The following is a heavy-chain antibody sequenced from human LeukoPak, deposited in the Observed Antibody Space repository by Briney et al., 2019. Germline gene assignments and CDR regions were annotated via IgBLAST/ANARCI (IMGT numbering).Heavy chain of an antibody. Sequence: ASVKVSSKASGYTFTSYGISWVRQAPGQGLEWMGWISAYNGNTNYAQKLQGRVTMTTDTSTSTAYMELRSPRSDDTAVYYCARDLRATYYYDSSSTAFDYWGQGTLVTVSS. CDR1: GYTFTSYG. CDR2: ISAYNGNT. J-gene: IGHJ4*02. CDR3: ARDLRATYYYDSSSTAFDY. V-gene: IGHV1-18*01. D-gene: IGHD3-22*01.